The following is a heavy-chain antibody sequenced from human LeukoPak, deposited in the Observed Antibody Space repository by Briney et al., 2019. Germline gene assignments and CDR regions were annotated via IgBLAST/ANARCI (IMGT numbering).Heavy chain of an antibody. CDR3: ARAPPVDMIAAAASNWFDP. J-gene: IGHJ5*02. D-gene: IGHD6-13*01. CDR1: GGSFSGYY. V-gene: IGHV4-34*01. CDR2: INHSGST. Sequence: SETLSLTCAVYGGSFSGYYWSWICQPPGKGLEWIGEINHSGSTNYNPSLKSRVTISVDTSKNQFSLKLSSVTAADTAVYYCARAPPVDMIAAAASNWFDPWGQGTLVTVSS.